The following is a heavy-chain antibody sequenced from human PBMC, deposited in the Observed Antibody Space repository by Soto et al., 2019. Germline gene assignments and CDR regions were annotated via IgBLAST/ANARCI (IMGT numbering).Heavy chain of an antibody. CDR2: IYTSGTT. D-gene: IGHD3-3*01. V-gene: IGHV4-4*07. J-gene: IGHJ6*02. Sequence: NPPEPLSPTSTASGGSISSYYWSWIRQPAGKALEWVGSIYTSGTTNYNPSLKRRVTILLDTSKNQFSLKLSSVTAADTAVYYCARDGASGFGMDVWGQGTTVTVSS. CDR3: ARDGASGFGMDV. CDR1: GGSISSYY.